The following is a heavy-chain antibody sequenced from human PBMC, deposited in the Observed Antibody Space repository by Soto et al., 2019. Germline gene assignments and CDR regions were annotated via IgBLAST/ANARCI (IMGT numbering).Heavy chain of an antibody. J-gene: IGHJ6*02. CDR3: ARDRVVVAATAYYYYGMDV. CDR1: GFTFSTYS. D-gene: IGHD2-15*01. V-gene: IGHV3-48*04. Sequence: PGGSLRLSCVGSGFTFSTYSINWVRQAPGKGLEWVSYISSSGSTIYYADSVKGRFTISRDNAKNSLYLQMNSLRAEDTAVYYCARDRVVVAATAYYYYGMDVWGQGTTVTVSS. CDR2: ISSSGSTI.